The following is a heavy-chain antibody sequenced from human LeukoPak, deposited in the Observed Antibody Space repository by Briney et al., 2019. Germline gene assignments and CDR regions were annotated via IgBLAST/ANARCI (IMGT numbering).Heavy chain of an antibody. CDR3: ARGLFTGTSGSYKPHGLYY. J-gene: IGHJ4*02. CDR2: INHSGST. V-gene: IGHV4-34*01. Sequence: PSETLSLTCAVYGGSFSGYYWSWIRQPPGKGLEWIGEINHSGSTNYNPSLKSRVTISVDTSKNQFSLKLSSVTAADTAVYYCARGLFTGTSGSYKPHGLYYWGQGTLVTVSS. CDR1: GGSFSGYY. D-gene: IGHD1-26*01.